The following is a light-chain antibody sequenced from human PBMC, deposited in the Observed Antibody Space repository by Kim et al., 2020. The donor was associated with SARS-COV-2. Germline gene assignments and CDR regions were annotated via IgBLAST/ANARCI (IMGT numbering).Light chain of an antibody. V-gene: IGKV3-11*01. CDR3: QQRSNWPRS. J-gene: IGKJ2*03. Sequence: SLSPGERATLSCRASQSVSSYLDWYQQKPGQAPRLLIYDASNRATGIPARFSGSGSGTDFTLTISRLEPEDFAVYYCQQRSNWPRSFGQGTKLEI. CDR2: DAS. CDR1: QSVSSY.